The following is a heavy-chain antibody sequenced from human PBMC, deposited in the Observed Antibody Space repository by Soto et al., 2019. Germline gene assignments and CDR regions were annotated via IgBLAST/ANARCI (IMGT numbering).Heavy chain of an antibody. V-gene: IGHV3-48*01. CDR3: APHSGYYDY. CDR2: ISSSSSTI. J-gene: IGHJ4*02. CDR1: GFTFSSYS. Sequence: EVQLVESGGGLVQPGGSLRLSCAASGFTFSSYSMNWVRQAPGKGLEWVSYISSSSSTIYYADSVKGRFTIFRDNAKNSLYLQMNSLRAEDTAVYYCAPHSGYYDYWGQGTLVTVSS. D-gene: IGHD3-22*01.